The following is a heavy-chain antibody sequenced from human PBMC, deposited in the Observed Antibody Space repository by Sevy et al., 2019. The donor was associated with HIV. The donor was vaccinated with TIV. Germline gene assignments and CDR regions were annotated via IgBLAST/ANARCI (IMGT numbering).Heavy chain of an antibody. D-gene: IGHD3-16*01. CDR2: FIPIFGTA. CDR3: AGSYRRGSRAPPYYFDY. CDR1: GGTFSSYA. V-gene: IGHV1-69*01. Sequence: VSCKASGGTFSSYAISWVRQAPGQGLEWMGGFIPIFGTANYAQKFQGRVTITADESTSTADMELTILRAEDTAVYYCAGSYRRGSRAPPYYFDYWGQGTLVTVSS. J-gene: IGHJ4*02.